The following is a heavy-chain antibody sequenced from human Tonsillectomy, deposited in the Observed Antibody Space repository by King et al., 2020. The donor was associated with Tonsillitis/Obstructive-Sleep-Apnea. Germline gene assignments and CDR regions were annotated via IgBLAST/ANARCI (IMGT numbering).Heavy chain of an antibody. CDR2: ISQGGST. J-gene: IGHJ2*01. CDR3: ARVRGDDGGIWYFDL. D-gene: IGHD2-21*01. Sequence: VQLQQWGAGLLKPSETLSLTCAVYGGSFSFYYWSWIRQPPGKGLEWIGEISQGGSTSYNPSLKSRVTMSVDPSKSQFSLNLSSVTAADTAVYFCARVRGDDGGIWYFDLWGRGTLVTVSS. V-gene: IGHV4-34*01. CDR1: GGSFSFYY.